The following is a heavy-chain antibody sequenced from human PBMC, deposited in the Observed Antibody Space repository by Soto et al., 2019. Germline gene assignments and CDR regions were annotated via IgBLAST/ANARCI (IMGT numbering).Heavy chain of an antibody. CDR1: GFTFSSYG. J-gene: IGHJ3*02. D-gene: IGHD2-2*01. CDR2: ISYDGSNK. Sequence: HPGGSLRLSCAASGFTFSSYGMHWVRQAPGKGLEWVAVISYDGSNKYYADSVKGRFTISRDNSKNTLYLQMNSLRAEDTAVYYCAKFPESVIPGFIQFGLNWEKNNAFDIWGQGTMVTVPS. CDR3: AKFPESVIPGFIQFGLNWEKNNAFDI. V-gene: IGHV3-30*18.